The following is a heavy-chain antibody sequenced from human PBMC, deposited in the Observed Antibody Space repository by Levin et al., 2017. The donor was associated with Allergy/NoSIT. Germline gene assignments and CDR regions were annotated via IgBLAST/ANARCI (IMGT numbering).Heavy chain of an antibody. V-gene: IGHV3-48*01. CDR1: GFTFNSYS. CDR2: ISSSTSTI. Sequence: PGESLKISCAASGFTFNSYSMNWVRQAPGKGLEWVSYISSSTSTIYYADSVKGRFTISRDNAKKSLYLQMNSLRAEDTAVYYCAREIRSTDRDGFYYYGMDVWGQGTTVTVSS. D-gene: IGHD2-15*01. J-gene: IGHJ6*02. CDR3: AREIRSTDRDGFYYYGMDV.